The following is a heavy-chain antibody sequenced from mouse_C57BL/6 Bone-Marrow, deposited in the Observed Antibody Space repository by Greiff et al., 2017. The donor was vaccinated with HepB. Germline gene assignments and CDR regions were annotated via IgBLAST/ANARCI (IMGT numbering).Heavy chain of an antibody. CDR1: GYTFTSYW. V-gene: IGHV1-59*01. CDR3: ARRDGSSFYWYFDV. D-gene: IGHD1-1*01. CDR2: IDPSDSYT. J-gene: IGHJ1*03. Sequence: VQLQQPGAELVRPGTSVKLSCKASGYTFTSYWMHWVKQRPGQGLEWIGVIDPSDSYTNYNQKFKGKATLTVDTSSSTAYMQLSSLTSEDSAVYYCARRDGSSFYWYFDVWGTGTTVTVSS.